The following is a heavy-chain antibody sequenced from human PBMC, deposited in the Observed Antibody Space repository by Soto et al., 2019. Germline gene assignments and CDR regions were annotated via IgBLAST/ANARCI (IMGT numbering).Heavy chain of an antibody. D-gene: IGHD3-10*01. V-gene: IGHV1-69*01. CDR2: IIPIFGTA. Sequence: SFKASGGTFSSYAISCVRQAPGQGLEWMGGIIPIFGTANYAQKFQGRVTITADESTSTAYMELSSLRSEDTAVYYCAADPRAFYGSGRHYYYYGMDVWGQGTTVTVSS. CDR3: AADPRAFYGSGRHYYYYGMDV. CDR1: GGTFSSYA. J-gene: IGHJ6*02.